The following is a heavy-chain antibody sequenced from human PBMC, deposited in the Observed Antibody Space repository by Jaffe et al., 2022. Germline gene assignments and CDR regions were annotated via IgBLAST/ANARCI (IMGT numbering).Heavy chain of an antibody. Sequence: QVQLVESGGGVVQPGGSLRLSCAASGFTFSSYGMHWVRQAPGKGLEWVAFIRYDGSNKYYADSVKGRFTISRDNSKNTLYLQMNSLRAEDTAVYYCAKDRVVAAFDAFDIWGQGTMVTVSS. D-gene: IGHD2-15*01. CDR1: GFTFSSYG. CDR3: AKDRVVAAFDAFDI. CDR2: IRYDGSNK. V-gene: IGHV3-30*02. J-gene: IGHJ3*02.